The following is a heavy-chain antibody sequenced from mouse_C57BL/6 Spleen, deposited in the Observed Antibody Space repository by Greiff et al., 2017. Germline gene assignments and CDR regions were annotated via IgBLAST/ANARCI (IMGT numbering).Heavy chain of an antibody. Sequence: EVKLMESEGGLVQPGSSMKLSCTASGFTFSDYYMAWVRQVPEKGLEWVANINYDGSSTYYLDSLKSRFIISRDNAKNVLYLQMSSLKSEDTATYYCARGSPAWFAYWGQGTLVTVSA. CDR2: INYDGSST. J-gene: IGHJ3*01. CDR3: ARGSPAWFAY. V-gene: IGHV5-16*01. CDR1: GFTFSDYY.